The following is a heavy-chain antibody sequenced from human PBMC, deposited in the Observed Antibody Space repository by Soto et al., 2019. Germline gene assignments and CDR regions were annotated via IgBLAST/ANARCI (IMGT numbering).Heavy chain of an antibody. CDR1: GYTFTSYA. V-gene: IGHV1-3*01. J-gene: IGHJ6*02. CDR2: INAGNGNT. D-gene: IGHD3-10*01. CDR3: ARDRNLLLWYGELFRHGYSGMDD. Sequence: VASVKVSCKASGYTFTSYAMHWVRQAPGQRLEWMGWINAGNGNTKYSQKFQGRVTITRDTSASTAYMELSSLRSEDTAVYYCARDRNLLLWYGELFRHGYSGMDDRGQGTKVTVSS.